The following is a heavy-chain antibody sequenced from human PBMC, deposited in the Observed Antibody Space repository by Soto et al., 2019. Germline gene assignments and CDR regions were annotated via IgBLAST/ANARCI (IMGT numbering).Heavy chain of an antibody. Sequence: QVQLVQSGAEVKKPGASVKVSCKASGYTFISYGISWVRQAPGQGLEWMGWISAYNGNTNYAQKFQGRDTMSTDTSTSTAYMELRSLRSDDTAVYYCAITNREVIAAAVTDRYGMDVWGQGTTVTVSS. D-gene: IGHD6-13*01. J-gene: IGHJ6*02. V-gene: IGHV1-18*01. CDR3: AITNREVIAAAVTDRYGMDV. CDR1: GYTFISYG. CDR2: ISAYNGNT.